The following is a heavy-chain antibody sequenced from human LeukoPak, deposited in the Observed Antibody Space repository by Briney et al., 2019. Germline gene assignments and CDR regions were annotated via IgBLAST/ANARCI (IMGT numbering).Heavy chain of an antibody. D-gene: IGHD3-10*02. V-gene: IGHV3-30*04. CDR1: GFTFSSYA. Sequence: PGGSLRLSCAASGFTFSSYAMHWVRQAPGKGLEWVAVISYDGSNKYYADSVKGRFTISRDNAKNLLYLQMNSLRAEDTAVYYCAELGITMIGGVWGKGTTVTISS. CDR2: ISYDGSNK. J-gene: IGHJ6*04. CDR3: AELGITMIGGV.